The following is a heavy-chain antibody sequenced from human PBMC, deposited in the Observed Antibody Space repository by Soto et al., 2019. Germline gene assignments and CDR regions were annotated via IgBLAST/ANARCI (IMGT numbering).Heavy chain of an antibody. CDR3: AKSHPKWPYGKDV. D-gene: IGHD2-8*01. CDR2: ISGYNGNT. V-gene: IGHV1-18*04. J-gene: IGHJ6*02. Sequence: SVNGYCKASGYTFSSHGISWVRQAPGQGLECMGSISGYNGNTNYAQKLQARVTMTTDTSTSTAYMELRSLRSDDTAVYYCAKSHPKWPYGKDVWDQGT. CDR1: GYTFSSHG.